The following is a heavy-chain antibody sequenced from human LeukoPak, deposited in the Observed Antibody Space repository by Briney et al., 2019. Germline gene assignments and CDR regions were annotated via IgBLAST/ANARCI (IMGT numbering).Heavy chain of an antibody. J-gene: IGHJ4*02. Sequence: SCKASGGTFSSYAISWVRQAPGKGLEWVSVIYSGGSTYYADSVKGRFTISRDNSKNTLYLQMNSLRAEDTAVYYCARERRYYGSGSWEFYYFDYWGQGTLVTVSS. CDR2: IYSGGST. CDR3: ARERRYYGSGSWEFYYFDY. D-gene: IGHD3-10*01. V-gene: IGHV3-53*05. CDR1: GGTFSSYA.